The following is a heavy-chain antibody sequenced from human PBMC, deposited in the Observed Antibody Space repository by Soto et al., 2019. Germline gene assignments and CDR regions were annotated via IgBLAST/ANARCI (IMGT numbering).Heavy chain of an antibody. V-gene: IGHV4-59*08. CDR2: IYYSGST. D-gene: IGHD2-2*01. CDR3: ARHVPYCSDTSHCAYGMDV. Sequence: QVQLQESGPGLVKPSETLSLTCTVSGGSISSYYWSWIRQPPGKGLEWIGYIYYSGSTNYNPSLKSRVTISVDTSKNQFSLKLSSVTAADTAVYYCARHVPYCSDTSHCAYGMDVWGQGTTVTVA. CDR1: GGSISSYY. J-gene: IGHJ6*02.